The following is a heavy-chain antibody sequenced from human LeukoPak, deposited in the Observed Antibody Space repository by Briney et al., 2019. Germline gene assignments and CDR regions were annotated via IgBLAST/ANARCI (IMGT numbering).Heavy chain of an antibody. D-gene: IGHD2-15*01. CDR2: ISYDGNNK. J-gene: IGHJ4*02. CDR3: ARDHRYCSGGSCYSYCDY. CDR1: GFTFNSYA. V-gene: IGHV3-30*04. Sequence: PGRSLRLSCAASGFTFNSYAMHWVRQAPGKGLEWVAVISYDGNNKYYADSVKGRLTISRDNSKNTLYLQMNSLRVEDTAVHYCARDHRYCSGGSCYSYCDYWGQGTLVTVSS.